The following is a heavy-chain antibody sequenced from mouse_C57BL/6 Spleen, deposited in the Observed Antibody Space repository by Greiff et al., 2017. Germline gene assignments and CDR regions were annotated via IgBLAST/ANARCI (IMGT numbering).Heavy chain of an antibody. CDR3: ARRGDLYYAMGY. V-gene: IGHV1-42*01. Sequence: EVMLVESGPELVKPGASVKISCKASGYSFTGYYMNWVKQSPEKSLEWIGEINPSTGGTTYNQKFKAKATLTVDKSSSTAYMQLKSLTSEDSAVYYCARRGDLYYAMGYWGQGTSVTVSS. J-gene: IGHJ4*01. D-gene: IGHD3-3*01. CDR1: GYSFTGYY. CDR2: INPSTGGT.